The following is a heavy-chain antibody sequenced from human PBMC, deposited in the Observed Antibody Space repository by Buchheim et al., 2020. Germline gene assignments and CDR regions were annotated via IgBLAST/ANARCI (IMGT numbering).Heavy chain of an antibody. CDR3: AKWEYASGSYYYDS. J-gene: IGHJ4*02. CDR1: GFSFNNYW. D-gene: IGHD3-10*01. V-gene: IGHV3-7*01. CDR2: IRGDAGSK. Sequence: EVQLVESGGGLVQPGGSLRLSCEASGFSFNNYWMSWVRQAPVKGLEWVANIRGDAGSKYYADSVKGRFTISRDNAKNSLYLQMNSLRADDTAVYFCAKWEYASGSYYYDSWGQG.